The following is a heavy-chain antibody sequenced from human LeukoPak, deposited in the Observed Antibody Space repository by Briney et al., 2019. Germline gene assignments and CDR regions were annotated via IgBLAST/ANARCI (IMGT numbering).Heavy chain of an antibody. V-gene: IGHV4-59*01. J-gene: IGHJ2*01. Sequence: PSETLSLTCTVSGGSISSYYWSWIRQPPGKGLEWTGYIYYSGSTNYNPSLKSRVTISVDTSKNQFSLKLSSVTAADTAVYYCARDGSGAVAAIIPDWYFDLWGRGTLVTVSS. CDR2: IYYSGST. CDR1: GGSISSYY. D-gene: IGHD6-19*01. CDR3: ARDGSGAVAAIIPDWYFDL.